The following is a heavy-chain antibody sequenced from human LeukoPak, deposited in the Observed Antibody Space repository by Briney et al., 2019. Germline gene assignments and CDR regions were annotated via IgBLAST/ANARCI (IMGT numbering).Heavy chain of an antibody. V-gene: IGHV4-34*01. CDR2: INHSGST. Sequence: PSETLSLTCAVYGGSFSGYYWSWIRQPPGKGLEWIGEINHSGSTNYNPSLKSRVTISVDTSKNRFSLKLSSVTAADTAVYYCARGLRFLEWSRQIWYNWFDPWGQGTLVTVSS. J-gene: IGHJ5*02. CDR1: GGSFSGYY. CDR3: ARGLRFLEWSRQIWYNWFDP. D-gene: IGHD3-3*01.